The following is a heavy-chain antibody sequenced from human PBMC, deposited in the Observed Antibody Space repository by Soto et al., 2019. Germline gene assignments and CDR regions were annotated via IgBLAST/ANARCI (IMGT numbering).Heavy chain of an antibody. CDR3: ERGVDAGVDV. CDR1: GYTFTTYD. J-gene: IGHJ6*02. Sequence: QVQLVQSGAEVTKPGASVKVSCRASGYTFTTYDINWVRQATGQGLEWMGWMSPNSGATGYAKKLQGRVTMTSDTSISTDNMELSNQSSEDTAICYCERGVDAGVDVWGQGTTVTVSS. CDR2: MSPNSGAT. V-gene: IGHV1-8*01. D-gene: IGHD1-1*01.